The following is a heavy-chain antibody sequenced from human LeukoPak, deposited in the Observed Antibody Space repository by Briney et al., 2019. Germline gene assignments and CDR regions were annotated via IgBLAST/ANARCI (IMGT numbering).Heavy chain of an antibody. CDR3: AKGDSGSYAVDY. V-gene: IGHV3-23*01. CDR2: LSGSGGNT. J-gene: IGHJ4*02. D-gene: IGHD1-26*01. Sequence: GGSLRLSCAASGFTFSNFAMSWVRQAPGKGLEWVSGLSGSGGNTYYADSVKGRFTISRDNSKNTVYLQMNSLRAEDTAVYYCAKGDSGSYAVDYWGQGTLVTVSS. CDR1: GFTFSNFA.